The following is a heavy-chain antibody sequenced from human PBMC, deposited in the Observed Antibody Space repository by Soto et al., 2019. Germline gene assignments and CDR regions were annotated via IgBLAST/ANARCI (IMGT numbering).Heavy chain of an antibody. D-gene: IGHD6-13*01. CDR2: IYYSGST. CDR3: ASAGIAAAGLIDYYYYGMDV. Sequence: ASETLSLTCTVSGGSISSSSYYWGWIRQPPGKGQEWIGSIYYSGSTYYNPSLKSRVTISVDTSKNQFSLKLSSVTAADTAVYYCASAGIAAAGLIDYYYYGMDVWGQGTTVTVSS. J-gene: IGHJ6*02. V-gene: IGHV4-39*01. CDR1: GGSISSSSYY.